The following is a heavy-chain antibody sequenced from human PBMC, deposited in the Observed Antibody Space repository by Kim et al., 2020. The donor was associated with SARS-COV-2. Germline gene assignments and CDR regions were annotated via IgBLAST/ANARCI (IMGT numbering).Heavy chain of an antibody. V-gene: IGHV1-46*01. J-gene: IGHJ4*02. D-gene: IGHD1-26*01. Sequence: EQKFQGRVTMTRDTSTSTVYMELSSLRSEDTAVYYCARDRVGATTYYFDYWGQGTLVTVSS. CDR3: ARDRVGATTYYFDY.